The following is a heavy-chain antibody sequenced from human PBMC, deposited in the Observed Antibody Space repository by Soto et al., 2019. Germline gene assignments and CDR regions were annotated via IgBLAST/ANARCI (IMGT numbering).Heavy chain of an antibody. CDR3: TKRRNVLRFLEWSSGMEV. D-gene: IGHD3-3*01. CDR2: ISDDGSNK. CDR1: GFTFSNYG. J-gene: IGHJ6*02. V-gene: IGHV3-30*18. Sequence: VGSLRLSCAASGFTFSNYGMHWVRQAPGKGLEWVAFISDDGSNKYYADSMKGRFTMSRDNSKSTLYLQMNSLRVEDTAVYYCTKRRNVLRFLEWSSGMEVWGQGTTVTVSS.